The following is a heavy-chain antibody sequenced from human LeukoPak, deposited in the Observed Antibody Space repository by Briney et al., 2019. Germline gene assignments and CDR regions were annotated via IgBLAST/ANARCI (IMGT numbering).Heavy chain of an antibody. Sequence: KPGGSLRLSCAASGFSFISYSMNWARQAPGKGLEWVSSISSSSDYIYHADSVKGRFTISRDNPKKSLYLQMNSLRAEDTAVYYCARGATTTRFGRFDPWGQGTLVIVSS. CDR2: ISSSSDYI. J-gene: IGHJ5*02. V-gene: IGHV3-21*01. CDR1: GFSFISYS. CDR3: ARGATTTRFGRFDP. D-gene: IGHD4-17*01.